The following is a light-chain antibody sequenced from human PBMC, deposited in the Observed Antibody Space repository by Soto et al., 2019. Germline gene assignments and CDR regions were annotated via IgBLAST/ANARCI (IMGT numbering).Light chain of an antibody. CDR1: QTISDL. CDR3: QQYGDYST. V-gene: IGKV1-5*01. J-gene: IGKJ2*01. Sequence: DIQITQSPSTLSASVGDSVTISCRASQTISDLVAWYQQHPGRAPKLLIYDGSTLQNGVPSRFSGRRSGTGFTLTITSLQPDDFATYYCQQYGDYSTFGQGTK. CDR2: DGS.